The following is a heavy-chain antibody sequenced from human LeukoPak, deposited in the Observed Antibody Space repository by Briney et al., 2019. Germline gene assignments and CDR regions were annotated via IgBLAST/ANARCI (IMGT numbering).Heavy chain of an antibody. CDR1: GGSISSGDYY. V-gene: IGHV4-30-4*01. CDR3: ARWGYSSSYYYYGMDV. J-gene: IGHJ6*02. D-gene: IGHD5-18*01. Sequence: PSETLSLTCTVSGGSISSGDYYWSWIRQPPGKGLEWIGYIYYSGSTYYNPSLESRVTISVDTSKNQFSLRLSSVTLADTAVYYCARWGYSSSYYYYGMDVWGQGTTVTVSS. CDR2: IYYSGST.